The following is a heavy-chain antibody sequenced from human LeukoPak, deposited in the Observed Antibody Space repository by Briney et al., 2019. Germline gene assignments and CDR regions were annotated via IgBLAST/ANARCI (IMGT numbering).Heavy chain of an antibody. J-gene: IGHJ4*02. CDR2: IYHSGST. CDR3: ARDPWIIGSWATIATRGDY. D-gene: IGHD6-13*01. CDR1: GYSISSGYY. Sequence: SETLSLTCTVSGYSISSGYYWGWIRQPPGKGLEWIGSIYHSGSTYYNPSLKSRVTISVDTSKNQFSLKLSSVTAADTAVYYCARDPWIIGSWATIATRGDYWGQGTLVTVSS. V-gene: IGHV4-38-2*02.